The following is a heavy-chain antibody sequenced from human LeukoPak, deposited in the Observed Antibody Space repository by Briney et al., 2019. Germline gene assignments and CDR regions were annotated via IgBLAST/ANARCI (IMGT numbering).Heavy chain of an antibody. J-gene: IGHJ4*02. CDR3: ARQDPDCSGGSCYLL. CDR2: IYPDDSDT. V-gene: IGHV5-51*01. Sequence: GESLKISGKGSGYSFTSYWIGWVRQMPGKGLEWMGIIYPDDSDTRYSPSFQGQVTISADKSISTAYLQWSSLKASDTAMYYCARQDPDCSGGSCYLLWGQGTLVTVSS. CDR1: GYSFTSYW. D-gene: IGHD2-15*01.